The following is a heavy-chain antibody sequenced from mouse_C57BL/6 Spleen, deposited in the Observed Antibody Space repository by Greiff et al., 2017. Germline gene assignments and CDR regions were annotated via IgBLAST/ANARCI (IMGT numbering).Heavy chain of an antibody. V-gene: IGHV3-6*01. CDR2: ISYDGSN. D-gene: IGHD1-1*01. CDR3: ARWDFDYYGSSYWYFDV. CDR1: GYSITSGYY. J-gene: IGHJ1*03. Sequence: DVQLQESGPGLVKPSQSLSLTCSVTGYSITSGYYWNWIRQFPGNKLEWMGYISYDGSNNYNPSLKNRISITRDTSKNQFFLKLNSVTTEDTATYYCARWDFDYYGSSYWYFDVWGTGTTVTVSS.